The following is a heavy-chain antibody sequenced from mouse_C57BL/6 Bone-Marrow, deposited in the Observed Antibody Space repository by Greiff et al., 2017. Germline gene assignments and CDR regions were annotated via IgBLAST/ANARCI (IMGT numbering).Heavy chain of an antibody. Sequence: QVQLQQPGAELVMPGASVKLSCKASGYTFTSYWMHWVKQRPGQGLEWIGEIDPSDSYTNYNQNFKGKSTLTVDKSSSTAYMQLSSLTSEDSAVYYCARDCGSSYDYFEYWGQGTTLTVSS. CDR1: GYTFTSYW. D-gene: IGHD1-1*01. V-gene: IGHV1-69*01. CDR2: IDPSDSYT. CDR3: ARDCGSSYDYFEY. J-gene: IGHJ2*01.